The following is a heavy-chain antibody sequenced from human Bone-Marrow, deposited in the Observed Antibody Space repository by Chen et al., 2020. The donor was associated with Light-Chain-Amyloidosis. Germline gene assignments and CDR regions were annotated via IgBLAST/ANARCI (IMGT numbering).Heavy chain of an antibody. J-gene: IGHJ5*02. Sequence: QEQLVESGGGVVQPGRSLRRSCVTSGFIFDAYGILWVRQAPGKGLEWVAFVSNDGTESYYSDSVKGLFTISRVSAKTTVYLQMNSLRAEDTALYYCARHQRGYSHGADHWGRGTPVSVFS. CDR1: GFIFDAYG. V-gene: IGHV3-30*03. CDR2: VSNDGTES. D-gene: IGHD4-4*01. CDR3: ARHQRGYSHGADH.